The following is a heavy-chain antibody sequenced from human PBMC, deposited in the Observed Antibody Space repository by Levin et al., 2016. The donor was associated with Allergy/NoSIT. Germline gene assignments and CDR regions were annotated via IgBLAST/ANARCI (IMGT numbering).Heavy chain of an antibody. D-gene: IGHD3-22*01. CDR3: ARTYYYDSSCMDV. Sequence: RQAPGKGLEWIGSIYYSGSTYYNPSLKSRVTISVDTSKNQFSLKLSSLTAADTAVYYCARTYYYDSSCMDVWGQGTTVTVSS. CDR2: IYYSGST. J-gene: IGHJ6*02. V-gene: IGHV4-39*01.